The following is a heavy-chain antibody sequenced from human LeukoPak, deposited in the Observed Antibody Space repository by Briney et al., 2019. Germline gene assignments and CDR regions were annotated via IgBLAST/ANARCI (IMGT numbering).Heavy chain of an antibody. CDR2: ISGSGTRT. CDR3: AKELGHTLPFDS. D-gene: IGHD3-16*01. CDR1: GFTFSTYA. Sequence: GGSLRLSCAASGFTFSTYAMTWVRQAAGKGLEWVSGISGSGTRTYYADSVKGRFTISRDNSKNSVYLQMDGLRVEDTAVYFCAKELGHTLPFDSWGPGTLVIVSS. J-gene: IGHJ4*02. V-gene: IGHV3-23*01.